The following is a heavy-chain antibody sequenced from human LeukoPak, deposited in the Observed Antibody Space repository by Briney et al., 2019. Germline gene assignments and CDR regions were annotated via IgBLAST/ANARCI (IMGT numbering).Heavy chain of an antibody. Sequence: PSETLSLTCTVSGGSISSYYWSWIRQPAGKGLEWIGRIYTSGSTNYNPSLKSRVTMSVDTSKNQFSLKLNSVTPEDTAVYYCARTVAGTGKPFDYWGQGTLVTVSS. J-gene: IGHJ4*02. D-gene: IGHD6-19*01. CDR3: ARTVAGTGKPFDY. V-gene: IGHV4-4*07. CDR2: IYTSGST. CDR1: GGSISSYY.